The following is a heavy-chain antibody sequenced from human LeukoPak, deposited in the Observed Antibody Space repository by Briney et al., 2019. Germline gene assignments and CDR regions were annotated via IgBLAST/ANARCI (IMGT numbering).Heavy chain of an antibody. Sequence: SETLSLTCAVHGASFSGYSWSWIRQSPGKGLEWIGEVNRVGFTIYNPSLKSRVSISIDTSTTQFSLRLTSVTVADTAVYFCARERVVSDYNWFDPWGQGTLVTVSS. V-gene: IGHV4-34*01. J-gene: IGHJ5*02. CDR3: ARERVVSDYNWFDP. CDR1: GASFSGYS. D-gene: IGHD6-25*01. CDR2: VNRVGFT.